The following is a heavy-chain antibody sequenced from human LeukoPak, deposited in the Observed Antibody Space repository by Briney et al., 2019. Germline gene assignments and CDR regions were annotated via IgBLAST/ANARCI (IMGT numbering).Heavy chain of an antibody. D-gene: IGHD3-10*01. J-gene: IGHJ4*02. Sequence: GGSLRLSCAASGFTFSSYAMSWVRQAPGKGLEWVSAISGSGGSTYYADSVKGRFTISRDNSKNTLYLQMKSLRAEDTAVYYCAKALGFMVRGVPIDYWGQGTLVTVSS. CDR3: AKALGFMVRGVPIDY. CDR1: GFTFSSYA. CDR2: ISGSGGST. V-gene: IGHV3-23*01.